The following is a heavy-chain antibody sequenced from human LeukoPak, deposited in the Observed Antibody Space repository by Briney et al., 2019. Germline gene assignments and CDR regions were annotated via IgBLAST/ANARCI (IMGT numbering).Heavy chain of an antibody. CDR3: ARAPQRAIRRYYYYYMDV. V-gene: IGHV1-2*02. CDR2: INLNSGGT. J-gene: IGHJ6*03. Sequence: ASVKVSCKASGYTFTDYYMHWVRQAPGQGLEWMGWINLNSGGTNYAQKFQGRVTMTRDTSISTAYMELSRLRSDDTAVYYCARAPQRAIRRYYYYYMDVWGKGTTVTVSS. D-gene: IGHD2-2*01. CDR1: GYTFTDYY.